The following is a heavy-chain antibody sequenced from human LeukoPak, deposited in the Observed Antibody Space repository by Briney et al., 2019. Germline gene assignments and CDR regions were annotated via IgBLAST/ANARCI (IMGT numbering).Heavy chain of an antibody. V-gene: IGHV4-59*12. Sequence: SETLSLTCTVSGGSINTYYWSWIRQPPGKGLEWIGYIYYSGSTNYNPSLKSRVTISVDTSKNQFSLKLSSVTAADTAVYYCARDLGSSSSFSWFDPWGQGTLVTVSS. D-gene: IGHD6-13*01. CDR1: GGSINTYY. J-gene: IGHJ5*02. CDR2: IYYSGST. CDR3: ARDLGSSSSFSWFDP.